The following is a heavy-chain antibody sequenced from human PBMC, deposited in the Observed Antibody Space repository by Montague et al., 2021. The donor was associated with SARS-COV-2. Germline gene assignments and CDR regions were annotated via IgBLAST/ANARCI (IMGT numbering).Heavy chain of an antibody. V-gene: IGHV4-39*01. J-gene: IGHJ5*02. Sequence: SETLSLTCTVSGGSISSSCNYWGWIRQPTGQGLEWIGSTYYSGSTYPNSYLKSRVTISADTSKNQFSLKLNSVTAADTAEYYCARLVWFGELSSGNWFDPWGQGTLVTVSS. CDR3: ARLVWFGELSSGNWFDP. CDR1: GGSISSSCNY. D-gene: IGHD3-10*01. CDR2: TYYSGST.